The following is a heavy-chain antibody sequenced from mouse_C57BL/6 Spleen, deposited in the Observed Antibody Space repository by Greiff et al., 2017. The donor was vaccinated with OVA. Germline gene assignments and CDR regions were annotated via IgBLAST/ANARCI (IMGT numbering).Heavy chain of an antibody. D-gene: IGHD1-1*01. V-gene: IGHV1-55*01. CDR2: IYPGSGST. CDR3: ARQIYYYGSSHWYFDV. Sequence: VQLHQPGAELVKPGASVKMSCKASGYTFTSYWITWVKQRPGQGLEWIGDIYPGSGSTNYNEKFKSKATLTVDTSSSTAYMQLSSLTSEDSAVYYCARQIYYYGSSHWYFDVWGTGTTVTVSS. J-gene: IGHJ1*03. CDR1: GYTFTSYW.